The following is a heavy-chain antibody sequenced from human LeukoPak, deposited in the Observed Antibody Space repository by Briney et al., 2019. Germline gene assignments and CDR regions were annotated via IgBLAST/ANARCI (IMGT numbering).Heavy chain of an antibody. CDR1: GFTFSSYG. J-gene: IGHJ4*02. CDR3: ARTYYDILTGYNPYFDY. D-gene: IGHD3-9*01. CDR2: ISYDGSNK. V-gene: IGHV3-30*03. Sequence: GRSLRLSCAASGFTFSSYGMHWVRQAPGKGLEWVAVISYDGSNKYYADSVKGRFTISRDNSKNTLYLQMNSLRAEGSAVYYCARTYYDILTGYNPYFDYWGQGILVTVSS.